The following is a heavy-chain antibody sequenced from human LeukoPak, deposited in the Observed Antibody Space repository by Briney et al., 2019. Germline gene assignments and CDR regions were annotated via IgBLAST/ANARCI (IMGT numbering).Heavy chain of an antibody. Sequence: GGSLRLSCAASGFTFSSYGMHWVRQAPGKGLEWVAVIWYDGSNKYYADSVKGRFTISRDNSKNTLYLQMNSLRAEDTAVYYCVRDLDYSNYLDYWGQGTLVTVSS. CDR2: IWYDGSNK. CDR3: VRDLDYSNYLDY. D-gene: IGHD4-11*01. CDR1: GFTFSSYG. V-gene: IGHV3-33*01. J-gene: IGHJ4*02.